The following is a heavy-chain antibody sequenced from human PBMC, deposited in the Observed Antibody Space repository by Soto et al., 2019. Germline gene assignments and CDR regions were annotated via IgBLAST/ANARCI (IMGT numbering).Heavy chain of an antibody. Sequence: QVQLVQSGAEVKKPGASVKVSCKASGYTFTSYGISWVRQAPGQGLEWMGWISPYNGNTNYAQKLQGRVTMTTDTSTSTAYIELRSLRSDDTAVYYCARDGIAAPGGVWYGMDVWGQGTTVTVSS. V-gene: IGHV1-18*01. CDR2: ISPYNGNT. CDR1: GYTFTSYG. CDR3: ARDGIAAPGGVWYGMDV. D-gene: IGHD6-13*01. J-gene: IGHJ6*02.